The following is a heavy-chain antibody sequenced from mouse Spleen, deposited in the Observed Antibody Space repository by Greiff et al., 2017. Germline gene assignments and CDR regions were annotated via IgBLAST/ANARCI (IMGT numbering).Heavy chain of an antibody. J-gene: IGHJ1*03. CDR2: IYPRDGST. CDR1: GYTFTSYD. CDR3: ARWSTAYFDV. D-gene: IGHD1-2*01. Sequence: QVQLQQSGPELVKPGASVKLSCKASGYTFTSYDINWVRQRPGQGLEWIGWIYPRDGSTKYNEKLKGKATLTANTSSSTAYMELHSLTSDDSAVYFCARWSTAYFDVWGTGTTVTVSS. V-gene: IGHV1-85*01.